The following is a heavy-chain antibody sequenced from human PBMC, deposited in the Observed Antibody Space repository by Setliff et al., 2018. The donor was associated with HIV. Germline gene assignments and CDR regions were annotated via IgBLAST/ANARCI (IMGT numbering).Heavy chain of an antibody. Sequence: LSLTCAVYSGTFDGYYWGWIRQSPGKGLEWIGEINHSGSTNYNPSLKSRVTISVDTSKNQFSLKLSSVTAADTAVYYCARVNEVATIIYYYYSMDVWGKGTTVTVSS. J-gene: IGHJ6*03. CDR1: SGTFDGYY. CDR2: INHSGST. CDR3: ARVNEVATIIYYYYSMDV. V-gene: IGHV4-34*01. D-gene: IGHD5-12*01.